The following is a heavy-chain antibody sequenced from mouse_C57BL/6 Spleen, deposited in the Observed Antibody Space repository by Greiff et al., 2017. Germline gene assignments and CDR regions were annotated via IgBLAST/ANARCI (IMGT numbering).Heavy chain of an antibody. CDR2: ISDGGSYT. CDR1: GFTFSSYA. J-gene: IGHJ2*01. Sequence: EVQLVESGGGLVKPGGSLKLSCAASGFTFSSYAMSWVRQTPEKRLEWVATISDGGSYTYYPDNVKGRFTISRDKAKNNLYLQMSHLKSEDTAMYYCASTAQATDFDYWGQGTTLTVSS. V-gene: IGHV5-4*01. CDR3: ASTAQATDFDY. D-gene: IGHD3-2*02.